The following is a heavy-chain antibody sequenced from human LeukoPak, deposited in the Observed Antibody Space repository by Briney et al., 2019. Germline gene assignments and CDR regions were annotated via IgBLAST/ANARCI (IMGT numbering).Heavy chain of an antibody. D-gene: IGHD3-10*01. J-gene: IGHJ5*02. V-gene: IGHV1-18*01. Sequence: ASVKVSCKASVYTFASYAIIWVRHAPGQGLEWMGWISAYNGNTNYAQKFQGRVTMTTDTSTSTAYMELRSLRSDDTAVYYCARTRFGELSWFDPWGQGTLVTVSS. CDR3: ARTRFGELSWFDP. CDR2: ISAYNGNT. CDR1: VYTFASYA.